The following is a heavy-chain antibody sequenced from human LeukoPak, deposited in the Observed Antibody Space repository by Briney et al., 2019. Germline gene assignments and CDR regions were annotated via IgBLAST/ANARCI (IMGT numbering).Heavy chain of an antibody. Sequence: SETLSLTCAVYGGSFSSYYWSWIRQPAGKGLEWIGRIYTSGSTNYNPSLKSRVTMSVDTSKNQFSLKLSSVTAADTAVYYCARLLRLGAFDLWGRGTLVTVSS. CDR1: GGSFSSYY. CDR3: ARLLRLGAFDL. D-gene: IGHD3-16*01. CDR2: IYTSGST. J-gene: IGHJ2*01. V-gene: IGHV4-59*10.